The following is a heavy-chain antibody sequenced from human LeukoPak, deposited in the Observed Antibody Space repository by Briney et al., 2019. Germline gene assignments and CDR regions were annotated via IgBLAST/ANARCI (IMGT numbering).Heavy chain of an antibody. V-gene: IGHV4-4*07. D-gene: IGHD6-19*01. Sequence: PSETLSLTRTVSGGSISSYYWSWIRQPAGKGLEWIGRIYTSGSTNYNPSLKSRVTMSVDTSKNQFSLKLSSVTAADTAVYYCARGQSLGSYNWFDPWGQGTLVTVSS. J-gene: IGHJ5*02. CDR1: GGSISSYY. CDR2: IYTSGST. CDR3: ARGQSLGSYNWFDP.